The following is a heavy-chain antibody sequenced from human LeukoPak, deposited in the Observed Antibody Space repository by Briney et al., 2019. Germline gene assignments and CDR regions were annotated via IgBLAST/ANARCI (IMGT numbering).Heavy chain of an antibody. D-gene: IGHD4-23*01. CDR3: ARGEGERWVKGDYFDY. Sequence: ASVKVSCKASGYTFTSYYMHWVRQAPGQGLEWMGIINPSGGSTSYAQKFQGRVTMTRDTSTSTVYMELSSLRSEDTAVYYCARGEGERWVKGDYFDYWGQGTLVTVSS. V-gene: IGHV1-46*01. CDR1: GYTFTSYY. CDR2: INPSGGST. J-gene: IGHJ4*02.